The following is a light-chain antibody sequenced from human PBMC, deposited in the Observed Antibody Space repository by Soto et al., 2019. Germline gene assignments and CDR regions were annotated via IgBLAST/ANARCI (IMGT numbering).Light chain of an antibody. CDR1: SSNIGGNS. CDR2: DDN. V-gene: IGLV1-51*01. Sequence: SALTQPPSVSAAPGQKVTISCSGSSSNIGGNSVSWYQQLPGTAPKLLIYDDNKRPSGIPDRFSGSKSGTSATLGITGFQTGDEADYYCGPWDSSLSAYVFGTGTRSPS. J-gene: IGLJ1*01. CDR3: GPWDSSLSAYV.